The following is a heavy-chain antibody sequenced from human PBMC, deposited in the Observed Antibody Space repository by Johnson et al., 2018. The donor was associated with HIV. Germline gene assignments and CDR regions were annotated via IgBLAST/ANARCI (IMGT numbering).Heavy chain of an antibody. D-gene: IGHD6-13*01. J-gene: IGHJ3*02. V-gene: IGHV3-66*02. CDR1: GFTFDDYG. CDR2: IYSGGST. Sequence: VQLVESGGGVVRPGGSMRLSCAASGFTFDDYGMSWVRQAPGQGLEWVSVIYSGGSTYYADSVKGRFTISRDKSKNTLYLQMDSLRTEDTAVYYCARVGSTWTDACDIWGQVTMVPVSS. CDR3: ARVGSTWTDACDI.